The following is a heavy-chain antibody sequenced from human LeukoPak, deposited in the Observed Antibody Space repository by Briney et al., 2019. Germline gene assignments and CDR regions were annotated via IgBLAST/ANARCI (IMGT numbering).Heavy chain of an antibody. CDR2: IFLGDSDT. CDR1: KDSYDSYW. CDR3: ARAPEGDRDSYYCYYMDV. D-gene: IGHD3-16*01. V-gene: IGHV5-51*01. Sequence: KNGESLKISCQGSKDSYDSYWVGWVRQMPGKGLELMGIIFLGDSDTRYSPSFQGQVTISADKSISTAYLQWSSLKASGTAMYYCARAPEGDRDSYYCYYMDVWGKGTTVTVSS. J-gene: IGHJ6*03.